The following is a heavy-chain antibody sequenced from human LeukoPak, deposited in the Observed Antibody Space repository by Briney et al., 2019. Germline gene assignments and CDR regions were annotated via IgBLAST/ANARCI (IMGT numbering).Heavy chain of an antibody. Sequence: GGSLRLSCAASGFTFSSYSMNWVRQAPGKGLEWVSSISSSSSYIYYADSVKGRFTISRDNAKNSLYLQMNSLRAEDTAVYYCAGGLVVTDAFDIWGQGTMVTVSS. CDR3: AGGLVVTDAFDI. V-gene: IGHV3-21*01. J-gene: IGHJ3*02. CDR2: ISSSSSYI. D-gene: IGHD2-21*02. CDR1: GFTFSSYS.